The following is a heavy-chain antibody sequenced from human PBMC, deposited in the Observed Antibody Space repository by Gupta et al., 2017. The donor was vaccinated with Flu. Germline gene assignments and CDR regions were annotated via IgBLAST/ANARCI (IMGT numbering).Heavy chain of an antibody. D-gene: IGHD3-16*01. J-gene: IGHJ4*02. CDR3: ARDTCVGVMEKEGELDY. V-gene: IGHV1-18*01. CDR1: GYTFTSYG. Sequence: QVQLVQSGAAVKKPGASVKVSCKASGYTFTSYGISWVRRAPGQGLEWMGWISAYNGNTNYAQKLQGRVTMTTDTSTRTAYMELRSLRSDDTAVYYCARDTCVGVMEKEGELDYWGQGTLVTVSS. CDR2: ISAYNGNT.